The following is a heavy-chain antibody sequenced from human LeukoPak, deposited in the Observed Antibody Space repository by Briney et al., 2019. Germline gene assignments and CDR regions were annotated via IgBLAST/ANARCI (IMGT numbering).Heavy chain of an antibody. CDR2: IYPGDSDT. CDR3: ARSDQLRWFGEARRPYYYGMDV. D-gene: IGHD3-10*01. Sequence: GESLKISCQGSGYSFTDYWIGWVRQMPGKGLEWMGIIYPGDSDTRYNPSFQGQVTISADKSIRTAYLQWSSLKASDTAMYYCARSDQLRWFGEARRPYYYGMDVWGQGTTVTVSS. CDR1: GYSFTDYW. J-gene: IGHJ6*02. V-gene: IGHV5-51*01.